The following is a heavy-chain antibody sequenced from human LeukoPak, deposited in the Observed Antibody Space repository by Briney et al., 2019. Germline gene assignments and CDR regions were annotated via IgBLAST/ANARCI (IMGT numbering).Heavy chain of an antibody. Sequence: GASVKVSCKASGYTFTSYGISWVRQAPGQGLEWMGWISAYNGNTNYAQKLQGRVTMTTDTSTRTAYMELRSLRSDDTGLYYCARAVESGYDLEIYYWGQGTLVTVSS. CDR2: ISAYNGNT. D-gene: IGHD5-12*01. J-gene: IGHJ4*02. CDR3: ARAVESGYDLEIYY. V-gene: IGHV1-18*01. CDR1: GYTFTSYG.